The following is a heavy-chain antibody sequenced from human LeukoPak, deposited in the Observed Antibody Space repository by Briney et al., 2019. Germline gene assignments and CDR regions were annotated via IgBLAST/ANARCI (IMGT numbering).Heavy chain of an antibody. J-gene: IGHJ4*02. CDR1: GGSISHYY. CDR3: ARRGTVTTERFDY. CDR2: IYYSGSI. D-gene: IGHD4-11*01. Sequence: PSETLSLTCTVSGGSISHYYWNWIRQPPGKGLEWIGYIYYSGSIHYNPSLKSRVTISVDTSKNQFSLKLSSVTAADTAVYYCARRGTVTTERFDYWGQGTLVTVSS. V-gene: IGHV4-59*08.